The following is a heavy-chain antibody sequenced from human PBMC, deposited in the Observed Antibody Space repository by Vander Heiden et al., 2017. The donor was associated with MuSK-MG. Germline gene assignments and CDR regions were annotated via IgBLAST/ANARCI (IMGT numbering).Heavy chain of an antibody. J-gene: IGHJ3*01. CDR2: INTDASST. D-gene: IGHD3-16*02. Sequence: EVQLVESGGALVQPGESLRLSCAASGFTFNRYWMNWVRKAPGKGLGWVSRINTDASSTTYADSVKGRFTISRDIAKNTVYLQRNSLTAEDTAGYYCASSYHTFDVWGQGTMVTVAS. V-gene: IGHV3-74*01. CDR1: GFTFNRYW. CDR3: ASSYHTFDV.